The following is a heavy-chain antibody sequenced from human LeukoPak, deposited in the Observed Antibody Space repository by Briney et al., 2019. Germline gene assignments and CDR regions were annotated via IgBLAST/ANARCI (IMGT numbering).Heavy chain of an antibody. V-gene: IGHV3-7*01. Sequence: GGSLRLSCAASGFTFRTYRMTWVRQAPGKGLEWVANIKQDGSEKHYVDSVKGRFTISRDNAKNSLYLEMNSLRAEDTAVYYCARVRDSNGYYYKIMLGSDIWGQGTMGTVSS. CDR3: ARVRDSNGYYYKIMLGSDI. D-gene: IGHD3-22*01. CDR1: GFTFRTYR. CDR2: IKQDGSEK. J-gene: IGHJ3*02.